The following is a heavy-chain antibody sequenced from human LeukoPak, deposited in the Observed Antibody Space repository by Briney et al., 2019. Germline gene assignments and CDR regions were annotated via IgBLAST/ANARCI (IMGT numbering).Heavy chain of an antibody. V-gene: IGHV1-8*01. Sequence: ASVKVSCKGSGYAGTSCGIYWVRQPTGQGLEWMGWMNPNSGNTGYGQSFQGRITMTRDISIGTAYMELSNLTSEDTAIYYCTRASIGRRETWGQGTLVTVSA. CDR3: TRASIGRRET. D-gene: IGHD6-6*01. CDR1: GYAGTSCG. J-gene: IGHJ4*02. CDR2: MNPNSGNT.